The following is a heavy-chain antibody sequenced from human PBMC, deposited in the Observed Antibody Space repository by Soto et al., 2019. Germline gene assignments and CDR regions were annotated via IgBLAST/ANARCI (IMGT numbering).Heavy chain of an antibody. CDR2: MSGSGNNI. V-gene: IGHV3-11*01. Sequence: PGGSMRLSCAASGFTFSSYAVSWIRQAPGQGLEWVSFMSGSGNNINYADSVKGRFTISRDNAKNSLYLQMNGLRAEDTAVYYCARDSYGPHIWGQGTMVTVSS. D-gene: IGHD4-17*01. CDR3: ARDSYGPHI. CDR1: GFTFSSYA. J-gene: IGHJ3*02.